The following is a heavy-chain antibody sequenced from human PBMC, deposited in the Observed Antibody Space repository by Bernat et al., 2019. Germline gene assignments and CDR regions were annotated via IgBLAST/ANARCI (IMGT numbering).Heavy chain of an antibody. J-gene: IGHJ3*02. Sequence: EVQLVESGGGLVQPGGSLRLSCAASGFTFSSYWMHWVRQAPGKGLVWVSRINSDGSSTSYADSVKGRFTISRDNAKNTLYLQMNSLRAEDTAVYYCARVGKYCSSTSCYAWDAFDIWGQGTMVTVSS. CDR3: ARVGKYCSSTSCYAWDAFDI. CDR1: GFTFSSYW. D-gene: IGHD2-2*01. CDR2: INSDGSST. V-gene: IGHV3-74*01.